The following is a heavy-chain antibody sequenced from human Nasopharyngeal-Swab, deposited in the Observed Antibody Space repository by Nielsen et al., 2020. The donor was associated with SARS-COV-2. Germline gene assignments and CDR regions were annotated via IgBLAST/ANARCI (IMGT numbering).Heavy chain of an antibody. V-gene: IGHV7-4-1*02. CDR1: GYTFTNYG. CDR2: ININTGNP. D-gene: IGHD3-22*01. J-gene: IGHJ6*02. Sequence: ASVQVSCKASGYTFTNYGMNWVRQAPGQGLEWMGWININTGNPTYAQGLTGRFVFSFDSSVNTAYLQIRGLRADDTAVYYCGRWFYGMDVWGQGTTVTVSS. CDR3: GRWFYGMDV.